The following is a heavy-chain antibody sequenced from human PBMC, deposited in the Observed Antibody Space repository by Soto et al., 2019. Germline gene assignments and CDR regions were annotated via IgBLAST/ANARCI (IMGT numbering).Heavy chain of an antibody. D-gene: IGHD2-15*01. J-gene: IGHJ2*01. CDR2: IYYSGST. Sequence: QLQLQESGPGLVKPSETLSLTCTVSGGSISSSSYYWGWIRQPPGKGLEWIGSIYYSGSTYYNPSLQSRVTISVDKSKNQFSLKLSSVTAADTAVYYCAIGRCSGGSCYSYWYFDLWGRGPLVTVSS. V-gene: IGHV4-39*01. CDR3: AIGRCSGGSCYSYWYFDL. CDR1: GGSISSSSYY.